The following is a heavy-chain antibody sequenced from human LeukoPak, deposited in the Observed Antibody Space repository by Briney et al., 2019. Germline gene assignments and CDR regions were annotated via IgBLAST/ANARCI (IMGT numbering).Heavy chain of an antibody. D-gene: IGHD2-2*01. Sequence: SETLSLTCTVSGGSISSYYWSWIRQPPGKGLEWIGEINHSGSTNYNPSLKSRVTISVDTSKNQFSLKLSSVTAADTAVYYCARLYCSSTSCLLLFDYWGQGTLVTVSS. V-gene: IGHV4-34*01. CDR1: GGSISSYY. CDR3: ARLYCSSTSCLLLFDY. CDR2: INHSGST. J-gene: IGHJ4*02.